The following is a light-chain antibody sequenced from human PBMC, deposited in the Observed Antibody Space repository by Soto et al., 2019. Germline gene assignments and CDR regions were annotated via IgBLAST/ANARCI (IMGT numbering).Light chain of an antibody. CDR1: SSNIGSYT. CDR2: SNN. Sequence: QSVLTQPPSASGTPGQRVTISCSGSSSNIGSYTVNWYQHLPGTAPKLLIYSNNQRPSGVPDRFSGSKSATSASLAISGLQSEDGADYFCAAWDDSLNGVVFGGGTKLTVL. V-gene: IGLV1-44*01. J-gene: IGLJ2*01. CDR3: AAWDDSLNGVV.